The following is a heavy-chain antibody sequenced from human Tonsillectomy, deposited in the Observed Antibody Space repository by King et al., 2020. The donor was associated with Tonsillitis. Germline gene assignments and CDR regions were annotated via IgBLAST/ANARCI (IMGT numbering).Heavy chain of an antibody. CDR3: ARGAVGDWAAFDI. Sequence: QLQESGPGLVKPSETLSLTCTVSGGSISNYYWSCIRQPPGKGLEWIGYIYYSVNTHHNPSLKRRVTISVDTSRNQCSLKLSSVTASDTAVYYCARGAVGDWAAFDIWGQGTMVTVSS. J-gene: IGHJ3*02. D-gene: IGHD2-21*02. CDR1: GGSISNYY. V-gene: IGHV4-59*01. CDR2: IYYSVNT.